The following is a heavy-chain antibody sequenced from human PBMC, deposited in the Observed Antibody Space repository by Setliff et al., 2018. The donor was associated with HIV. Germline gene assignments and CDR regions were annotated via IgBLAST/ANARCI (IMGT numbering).Heavy chain of an antibody. CDR2: IFYTGST. CDR3: TRRDVTTGMDS. V-gene: IGHV4-39*01. Sequence: SQTLSLTCTVSGCSISSSSYYWDWIRQPPVKSMEWFASIFYTGSTNYRPSLESRVIVSSDTSKNQLSLKLSSVTAADTAVYYCTRRDVTTGMDSWGPGILVTVSS. D-gene: IGHD4-17*01. CDR1: GCSISSSSYY. J-gene: IGHJ4*02.